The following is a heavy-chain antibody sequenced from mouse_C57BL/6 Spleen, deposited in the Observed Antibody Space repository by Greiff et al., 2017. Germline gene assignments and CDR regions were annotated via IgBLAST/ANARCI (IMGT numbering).Heavy chain of an antibody. V-gene: IGHV1-80*01. CDR2: IYPGDGDT. CDR3: ARPITTVVAPYAMDY. CDR1: GYAFSSYW. Sequence: VQLKESGAELVKPGASVKISCKASGYAFSSYWMNWVKQRPGKGLEWIGQIYPGDGDTNYNGKFKGKATLTADKSSSTAYMQLSSLTSEDSAVXFCARPITTVVAPYAMDYWGQGTSVTVSS. D-gene: IGHD1-1*01. J-gene: IGHJ4*01.